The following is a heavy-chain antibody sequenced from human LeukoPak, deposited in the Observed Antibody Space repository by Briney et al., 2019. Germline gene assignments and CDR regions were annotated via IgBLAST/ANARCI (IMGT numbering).Heavy chain of an antibody. J-gene: IGHJ3*02. CDR2: TYYRSKWYN. D-gene: IGHD1-26*01. CDR1: GDSVSSNSAA. Sequence: SQTLSLTCAISGDSVSSNSAAWNWIRQSPSRGLEWLGRTYYRSKWYNDYAVSVKSRITINPDTSKNQFSLQLNSVTPEDTAVYYCARERETQWELLSTTSHAFDIWGQGTMVTVSS. CDR3: ARERETQWELLSTTSHAFDI. V-gene: IGHV6-1*01.